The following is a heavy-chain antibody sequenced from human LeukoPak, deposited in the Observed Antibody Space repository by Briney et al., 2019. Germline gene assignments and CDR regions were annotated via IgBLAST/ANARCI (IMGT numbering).Heavy chain of an antibody. CDR1: GDSMNNYY. J-gene: IGHJ5*02. CDR3: ARSPVGVRKKHDL. D-gene: IGHD3-10*01. V-gene: IGHV4-4*07. Sequence: PSETLSLTCTVSGDSMNNYYWTWMRQPAGKGLEWIGRVYISGNTMYNPSLQSRVTMSLDTSKNQFSLKLSSVTAADTAVYFCARSPVGVRKKHDLWGQGTLVIVSS. CDR2: VYISGNT.